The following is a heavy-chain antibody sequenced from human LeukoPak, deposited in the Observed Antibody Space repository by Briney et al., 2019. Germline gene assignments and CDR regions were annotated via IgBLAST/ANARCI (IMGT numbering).Heavy chain of an antibody. D-gene: IGHD3-10*01. V-gene: IGHV4-38-2*02. CDR1: GYSISSGYY. CDR3: AREAPIFDSGSYYKSLGY. CDR2: IYHSGKS. J-gene: IGHJ4*02. Sequence: PSETLSLTCIVSGYSISSGYYWDWIRQPPGKGLEWIASIYHSGKSYYNPSLKSRVTISIDTSKNQFSLELKSVTAADTAVYYCAREAPIFDSGSYYKSLGYWGQGTLVTVSS.